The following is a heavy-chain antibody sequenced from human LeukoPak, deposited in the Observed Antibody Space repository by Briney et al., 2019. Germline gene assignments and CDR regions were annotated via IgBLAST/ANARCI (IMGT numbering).Heavy chain of an antibody. Sequence: GGSLRLSCAASGFTFDDHGMSWVRQAPGKGLEGVADINWNGGSTDYADSVKGRFTISRDNAKNSLYLQMNSLRAEDTALYYCARGVLVRGVISAFDIWGQGTMVTVSS. CDR1: GFTFDDHG. V-gene: IGHV3-20*04. CDR3: ARGVLVRGVISAFDI. D-gene: IGHD3-10*01. CDR2: INWNGGST. J-gene: IGHJ3*02.